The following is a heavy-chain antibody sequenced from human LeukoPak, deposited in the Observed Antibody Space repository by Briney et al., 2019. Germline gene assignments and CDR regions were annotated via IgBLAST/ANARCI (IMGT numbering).Heavy chain of an antibody. CDR1: GGSISPYF. D-gene: IGHD3-10*01. J-gene: IGHJ5*02. V-gene: IGHV4-59*01. Sequence: ASETLSLTCTVSGGSISPYFWSWFRQPPGKGLEWIGYISYTGSTIYSPSLKNRVTISVDTSKNQFSLQLTSVTAADTAVYYCARDDYRGVTNFDPWGQGTLVTVSS. CDR2: ISYTGST. CDR3: ARDDYRGVTNFDP.